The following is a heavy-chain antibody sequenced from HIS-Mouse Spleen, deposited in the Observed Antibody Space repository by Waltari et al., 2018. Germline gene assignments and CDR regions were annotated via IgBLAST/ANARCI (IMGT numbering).Heavy chain of an antibody. D-gene: IGHD6-6*01. CDR2: ISSNSSYI. Sequence: EVQLVESGGGLVKPGGSLRLSCAASGFTFSSYSMNWVRQAPGKGLEWVSSISSNSSYIYYADSVKGRFTISRDNAKNSLYLQMNSLRAEDTAVYYCTSSSSSAFDIWGQGTMVTVSS. CDR1: GFTFSSYS. J-gene: IGHJ3*02. V-gene: IGHV3-21*01. CDR3: TSSSSSAFDI.